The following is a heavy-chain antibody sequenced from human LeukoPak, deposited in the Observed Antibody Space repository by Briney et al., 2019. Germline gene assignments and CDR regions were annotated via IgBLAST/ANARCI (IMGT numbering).Heavy chain of an antibody. D-gene: IGHD2-15*01. CDR2: ISAYNGNT. J-gene: IGHJ4*02. CDR3: ARVRDNDYGDF. Sequence: GASVKVSCKASGYTFATYSISWMRQAPGQGLEWMGWISAYNGNTNYAQKFQDRVTMTTDTSTSTAYMELRSLRSDDTAVYYCARVRDNDYGDFWGQGTLVTVSS. CDR1: GYTFATYS. V-gene: IGHV1-18*01.